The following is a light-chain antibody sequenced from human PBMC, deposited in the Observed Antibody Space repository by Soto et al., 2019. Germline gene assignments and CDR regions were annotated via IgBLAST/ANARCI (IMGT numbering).Light chain of an antibody. CDR1: QDISNY. J-gene: IGKJ5*01. CDR3: QQYDNLPSTT. V-gene: IGKV1-33*01. Sequence: DIQMTPSPSSLSASVGDRVTITCQASQDISNYLNWYQQKPGKAPKLLIYDASNLETGVPSRFSGRRSAKDFTFTISSLQPEDIATYYCQQYDNLPSTTFGQGTRLDFK. CDR2: DAS.